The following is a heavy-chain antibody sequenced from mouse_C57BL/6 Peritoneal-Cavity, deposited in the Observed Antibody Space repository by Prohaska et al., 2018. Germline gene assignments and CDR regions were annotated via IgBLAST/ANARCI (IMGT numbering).Heavy chain of an antibody. CDR1: GFPITSGYY. V-gene: IGHV12-3*01. J-gene: IGHJ1*03. CDR3: AGDRGGYWYFDV. Sequence: QMQLQESGPGLVKPSQSLFLTCSITGFPITSGYYWIWIHQSPGKPLEWMGYITHSGETFYNPSLQSPISITRETSKNQFFLQLNSVTTEDTAMYYCAGDRGGYWYFDVWGTGTTVTVSS. CDR2: ITHSGET.